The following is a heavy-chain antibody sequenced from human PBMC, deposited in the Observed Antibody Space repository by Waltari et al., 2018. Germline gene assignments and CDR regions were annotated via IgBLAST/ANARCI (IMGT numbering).Heavy chain of an antibody. CDR3: ARGCGGYCSSGEYYFDQ. CDR1: GCNFRDYG. CDR2: MQHTGHMI. Sequence: EVHLLDSGGRLVQPGGSLRLSCIASGCNFRDYGMHWVRQAPGGCFLSFSYMQHTGHMIYNADSVNGRFTISRNNAQNSVYLQMNSLRAEDTAVYYCARGCGGYCSSGEYYFDQWGQGTLVTVSS. V-gene: IGHV3-48*01. J-gene: IGHJ4*02. D-gene: IGHD2-21*01.